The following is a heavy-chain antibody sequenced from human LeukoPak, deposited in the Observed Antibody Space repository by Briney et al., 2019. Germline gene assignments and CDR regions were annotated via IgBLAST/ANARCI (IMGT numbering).Heavy chain of an antibody. CDR3: ARDFTSGMYGSGSYYDDY. D-gene: IGHD3-10*01. CDR1: GYTFTSYG. Sequence: GASVKVSCKASGYTFTSYGISWVRQAPGQGLEWMGWISAYNGNTNYAQKLQGRVTMTTDTSTSTAYMELRSLRSDDTAVYYCARDFTSGMYGSGSYYDDYWGQGTLVTVSS. V-gene: IGHV1-18*01. J-gene: IGHJ4*02. CDR2: ISAYNGNT.